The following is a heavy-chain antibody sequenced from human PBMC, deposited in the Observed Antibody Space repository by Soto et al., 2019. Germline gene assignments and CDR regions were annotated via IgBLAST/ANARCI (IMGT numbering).Heavy chain of an antibody. Sequence: PSETLSLTCTVSDASVGSDSYFWTWIRQPPGKGLEWIAYISHTGDTNYNPSLKSRVTISIDTSRNQFSLTVTSVTAADTAVYFCARIVVGVTVDLWGQGSLVTVSS. CDR1: DASVGSDSYF. J-gene: IGHJ4*02. D-gene: IGHD1-26*01. V-gene: IGHV4-61*01. CDR3: ARIVVGVTVDL. CDR2: ISHTGDT.